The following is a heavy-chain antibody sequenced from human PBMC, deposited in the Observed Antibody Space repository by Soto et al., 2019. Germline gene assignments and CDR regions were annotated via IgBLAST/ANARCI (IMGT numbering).Heavy chain of an antibody. J-gene: IGHJ4*02. V-gene: IGHV4-59*01. CDR2: VFYGGT. D-gene: IGHD3-16*01. CDR3: ASYRGAPYFES. Sequence: KTSETLSLTCSVSGRSMSSNYWSWIRQSPDKGLEWLGYVFYGGTDYNPSLGGRVSMSVETSKSQFSLKLTSVTVADTAVYYCASYRGAPYFESWGPGXLVTVHS. CDR1: GRSMSSNY.